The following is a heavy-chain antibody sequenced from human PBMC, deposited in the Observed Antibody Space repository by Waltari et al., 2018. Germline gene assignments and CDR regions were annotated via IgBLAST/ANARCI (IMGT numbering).Heavy chain of an antibody. CDR3: ARAYGDYAVDWYFDL. D-gene: IGHD4-17*01. J-gene: IGHJ2*01. Sequence: QVQLQESGPGLVKPSETLSLTCTVYGGSISSHYWSWIRQPPGKGLEWIGYIYYSVSTNYNPSLKSRVTISVETSKNPVSLKLSSVTAADTAVYYCARAYGDYAVDWYFDLWGRGTLVTVSS. V-gene: IGHV4-59*11. CDR1: GGSISSHY. CDR2: IYYSVST.